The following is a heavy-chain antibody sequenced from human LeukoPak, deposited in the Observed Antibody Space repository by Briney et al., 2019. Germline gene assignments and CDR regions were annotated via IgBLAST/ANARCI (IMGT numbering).Heavy chain of an antibody. CDR2: ISDSVDAT. J-gene: IGHJ4*02. Sequence: PGRSLRLSCEVSGFIFSYYGMNCVSQAPEKELDLVSAISDSVDATYYADFVKGRFTISGDNSKSTLYLQMNNLRPEDTALYYCAKERGHSKPFDYWGQGTLVTVSS. CDR3: AKERGHSKPFDY. V-gene: IGHV3-23*01. CDR1: GFIFSYYG. D-gene: IGHD4-23*01.